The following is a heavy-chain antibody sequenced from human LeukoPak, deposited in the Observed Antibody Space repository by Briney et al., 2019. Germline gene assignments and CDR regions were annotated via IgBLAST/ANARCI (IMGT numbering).Heavy chain of an antibody. Sequence: SETLSLTCAVYGGSFSGYYWSWIRQPPGKGLEWIGEINHSGSTNYNPSLRSRVTISVDTSKNQFSLKLSSVTAADTAVYYCARGGTGTTRFPLRFDPWGQGTLVTVSS. D-gene: IGHD1-7*01. CDR2: INHSGST. J-gene: IGHJ5*02. CDR1: GGSFSGYY. V-gene: IGHV4-34*01. CDR3: ARGGTGTTRFPLRFDP.